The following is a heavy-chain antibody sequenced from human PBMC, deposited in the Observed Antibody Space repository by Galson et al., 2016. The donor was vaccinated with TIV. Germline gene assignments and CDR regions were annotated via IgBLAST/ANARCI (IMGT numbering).Heavy chain of an antibody. CDR1: GFIVSGNY. CDR3: TRERRFCGNNCYLSYYYGMDV. Sequence: SLRLSCAASGFIVSGNYMTWVRQAPGKGLEWVSLIYSDGTTNYADSVKGRFTISRDNSKNTVYLQMNSLRGDDTAIYYCTRERRFCGNNCYLSYYYGMDVWGQGTTVTVSS. CDR2: IYSDGTT. J-gene: IGHJ6*02. V-gene: IGHV3-66*02. D-gene: IGHD2-21*01.